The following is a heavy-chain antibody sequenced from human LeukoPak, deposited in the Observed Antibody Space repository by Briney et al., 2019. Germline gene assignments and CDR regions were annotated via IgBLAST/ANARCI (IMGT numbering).Heavy chain of an antibody. D-gene: IGHD2-2*01. J-gene: IGHJ5*02. CDR3: ARDSVYCSSTSCINWFDP. V-gene: IGHV3-21*01. CDR2: ISSSSSYI. CDR1: GFTFSSCA. Sequence: GGSLRLSCAASGFTFSSCAMSWVRQAPGKGLEWVSSISSSSSYIYYADSVKGRFTISRDNAKNSLYLQMNSLRAEDTAVYYCARDSVYCSSTSCINWFDPWGQGTLVTVSS.